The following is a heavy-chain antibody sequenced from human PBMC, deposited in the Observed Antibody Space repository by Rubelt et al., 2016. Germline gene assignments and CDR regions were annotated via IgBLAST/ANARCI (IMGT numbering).Heavy chain of an antibody. Sequence: QLQLQESGPGLVKPSETLSLTCTVSGGSITRNNYNWGWIRQTPEKGLEWIGSIGYTGSTYYNPSLKSRVTISVKTSRNQFSRQWSSVTASDTAVYFCARHVGHDDGTKRGVDDWGQGTLVTVSS. J-gene: IGHJ4*02. CDR3: ARHVGHDDGTKRGVDD. CDR1: GGSITRNNYN. D-gene: IGHD4-17*01. CDR2: IGYTGST. V-gene: IGHV4-39*01.